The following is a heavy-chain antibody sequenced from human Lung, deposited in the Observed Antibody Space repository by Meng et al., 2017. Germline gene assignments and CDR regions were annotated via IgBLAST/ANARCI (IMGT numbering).Heavy chain of an antibody. D-gene: IGHD3-22*01. V-gene: IGHV3-74*01. CDR2: INSDGSST. CDR1: GFTFSSYW. CDR3: VAVIGGSNGYYHWDDAFDI. Sequence: GGSLRPSCAASGFTFSSYWTHWVRQAPGKGLVWVSRINSDGSSTSYADSVGGRFTIARDNAKSTLYLQMNSLRAEDTDVYYCVAVIGGSNGYYHWDDAFDIWGQGTMVTVSS. J-gene: IGHJ3*02.